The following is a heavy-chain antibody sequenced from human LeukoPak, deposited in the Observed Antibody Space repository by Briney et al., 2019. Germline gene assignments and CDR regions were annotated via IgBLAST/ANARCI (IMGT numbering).Heavy chain of an antibody. J-gene: IGHJ5*02. V-gene: IGHV3-23*01. D-gene: IGHD3-10*01. CDR2: ISGSGGST. CDR3: AKDLVRGVMNWFDP. Sequence: GGSLRLSCAAPGFTFSSGAMSWVRQAPGEGLEWVSAISGSGGSTYYADSVKGRFTISRDNSKNTLYLQMNSLRAEDTAVYYCAKDLVRGVMNWFDPWGQGTLVTVSS. CDR1: GFTFSSGA.